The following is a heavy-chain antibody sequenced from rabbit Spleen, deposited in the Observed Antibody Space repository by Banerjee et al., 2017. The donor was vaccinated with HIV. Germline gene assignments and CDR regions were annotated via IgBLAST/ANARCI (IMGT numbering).Heavy chain of an antibody. D-gene: IGHD1-1*01. Sequence: VESGGGLVKPGASLTLTCKASGFDFSRGYDMCWVRQAPGKGLEWIGCIYTGNVKTYYASWAKGRFTISKTSSTTVTLQMTSLTVADTATYFCARDTATSFSTYGMDLWGPGTLVTVS. CDR1: GFDFSRGYD. CDR3: ARDTATSFSTYGMDL. J-gene: IGHJ6*01. CDR2: IYTGNVKT. V-gene: IGHV1S40*01.